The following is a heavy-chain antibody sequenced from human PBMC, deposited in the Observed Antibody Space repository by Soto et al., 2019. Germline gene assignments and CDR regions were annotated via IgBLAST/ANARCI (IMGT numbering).Heavy chain of an antibody. Sequence: EVQLEESGGGLVQPGGSLRLSCAASGFTFSSYDMHWVRQVTGKGLEWVSTFGSSGDTYYQGSLKGRFTISRENAKNSLYLQMNSLRAEDTAVYYCGRGGASHNSGYYYFGLWGQGTLVTVSS. CDR2: FGSSGDT. D-gene: IGHD3-22*01. J-gene: IGHJ4*02. CDR3: GRGGASHNSGYYYFGL. CDR1: GFTFSSYD. V-gene: IGHV3-13*04.